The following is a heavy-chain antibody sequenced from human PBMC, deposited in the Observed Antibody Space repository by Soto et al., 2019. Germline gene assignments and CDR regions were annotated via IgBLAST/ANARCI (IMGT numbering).Heavy chain of an antibody. CDR1: GCRFTSYW. D-gene: IGHD1-26*01. J-gene: IGHJ4*02. CDR3: ARQSDYSGAYWPY. CDR2: IYPGDSDA. V-gene: IGHV5-51*01. Sequence: PGESLKISCKGSGCRFTSYWIGWVRQMPGKGLEWVGIIYPGDSDARYSPSFQGQVTISVDKSNNTAYLHWSRLKAPDTAIYYCARQSDYSGAYWPYWGQGTLVTVSS.